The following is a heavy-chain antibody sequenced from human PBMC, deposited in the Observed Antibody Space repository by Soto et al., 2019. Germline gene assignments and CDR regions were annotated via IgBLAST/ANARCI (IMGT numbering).Heavy chain of an antibody. CDR3: ARAGFSYGHLLF. CDR2: VFYSGAT. Sequence: AXETLSLTCNVSGGPIKTGDYYWNWIRQPPGKGLEWIGYVFYSGATNYSPSLKSRAAISMDTSKNQFSLSLTSVTAADTAVYYCARAGFSYGHLLFWGQGIRVTVSS. D-gene: IGHD3-10*01. J-gene: IGHJ4*02. CDR1: GGPIKTGDYY. V-gene: IGHV4-30-4*01.